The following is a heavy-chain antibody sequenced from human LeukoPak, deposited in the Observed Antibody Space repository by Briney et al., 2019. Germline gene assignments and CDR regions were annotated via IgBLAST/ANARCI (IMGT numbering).Heavy chain of an antibody. V-gene: IGHV4-34*01. CDR2: INHSGST. D-gene: IGHD6-13*01. J-gene: IGHJ2*01. Sequence: SETLSLTCAVYGGSFSGYYWSWIRQPPGKGLEWIGEINHSGSTNYNTSLKSRVTISVDTSKNQFSLKLSSVTAADTAVYYCARWKLGSSWYSGWYFDLWGRGTLVTVSS. CDR1: GGSFSGYY. CDR3: ARWKLGSSWYSGWYFDL.